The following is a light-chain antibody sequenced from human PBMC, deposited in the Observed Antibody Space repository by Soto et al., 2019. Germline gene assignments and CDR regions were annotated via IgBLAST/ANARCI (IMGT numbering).Light chain of an antibody. CDR1: QSVSSN. J-gene: IGKJ1*01. Sequence: EIVMTQSPATLSVSPGERATLSCRASQSVSSNLAWYQQKPGQAPRLLIYAASTRATDIPARFSGSGSGTVVTLTISSLHFEYFAIFYFLQYGNWPWTFGARTKLEI. CDR2: AAS. CDR3: LQYGNWPWT. V-gene: IGKV3-15*01.